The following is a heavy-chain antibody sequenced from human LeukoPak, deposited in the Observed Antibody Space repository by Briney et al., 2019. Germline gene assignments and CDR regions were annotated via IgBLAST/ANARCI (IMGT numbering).Heavy chain of an antibody. Sequence: SKTLSLTCAVYGGSFSGYYWSWIRQPPGKGLEWIGEINHSGSTNYNPSLKSRVTISVDTSKNQFSLKLSSVTAADTAVYYCARGSKFWSGYYSPYYFDYWGQGTLVTVSS. CDR3: ARGSKFWSGYYSPYYFDY. J-gene: IGHJ4*02. CDR1: GGSFSGYY. V-gene: IGHV4-34*01. D-gene: IGHD3-3*01. CDR2: INHSGST.